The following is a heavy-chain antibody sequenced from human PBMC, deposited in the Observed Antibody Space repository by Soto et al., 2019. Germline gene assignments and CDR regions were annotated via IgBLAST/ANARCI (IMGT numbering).Heavy chain of an antibody. D-gene: IGHD5-12*01. J-gene: IGHJ4*02. CDR1: GGTFSSYA. CDR3: ARGGYSGYGLYRAFDY. Sequence: SVKVSCKASGGTFSSYAISWVRQAPGQGLEWMGGIIPINGTTNYAQKLQGRVTITTDTSTSTAYMELRSLRSDDTAVYYCARGGYSGYGLYRAFDYWGQGTLVTVSS. CDR2: IIPINGTT. V-gene: IGHV1-69*05.